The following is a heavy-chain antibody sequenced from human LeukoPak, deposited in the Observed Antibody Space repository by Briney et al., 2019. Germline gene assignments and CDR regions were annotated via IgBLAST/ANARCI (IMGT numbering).Heavy chain of an antibody. V-gene: IGHV4-34*01. CDR3: ARGGISYDYVWGSYRPRAYYFDY. D-gene: IGHD3-16*02. CDR1: GGSFSGYY. J-gene: IGHJ4*02. Sequence: SETLSLTCAVYGGSFSGYYWSWIRQPPGKGLEWIGEINHSGSTNYNPSLKSRVTISVDTSKNQFSLKLSSVTAADTAVYYCARGGISYDYVWGSYRPRAYYFDYWGQGTLVTVSS. CDR2: INHSGST.